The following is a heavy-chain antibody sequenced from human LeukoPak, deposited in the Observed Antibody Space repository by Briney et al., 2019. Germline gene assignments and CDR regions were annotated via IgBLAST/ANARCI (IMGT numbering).Heavy chain of an antibody. CDR1: GFTFSSYA. CDR2: TSGSGDTT. V-gene: IGHV3-23*01. J-gene: IGHJ4*02. CDR3: AKGRQARWLQSLFDY. D-gene: IGHD5-24*01. Sequence: GGSLRLSCAASGFTFSSYAMSWVRQAPGKGLEWVSGTSGSGDTTYYADSVKGRFTISRDNSKNTLYLQMNSLRAEDTAVYYCAKGRQARWLQSLFDYWGQGTLVTVSS.